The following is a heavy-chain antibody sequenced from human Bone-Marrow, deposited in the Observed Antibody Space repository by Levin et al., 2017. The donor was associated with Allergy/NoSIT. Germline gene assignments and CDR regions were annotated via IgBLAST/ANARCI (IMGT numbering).Heavy chain of an antibody. Sequence: GESLKISCAASGFTFSSYWMHWVRQAPGKGLVWVSRINSDGSSTSYADSVKGRFTISRDNAKNTLYLQMNSLRAEDTAVYYCARVRLRITMIVVVITTPRDYFDYWGQGTLVTVSS. J-gene: IGHJ4*02. CDR1: GFTFSSYW. D-gene: IGHD3-22*01. V-gene: IGHV3-74*01. CDR3: ARVRLRITMIVVVITTPRDYFDY. CDR2: INSDGSST.